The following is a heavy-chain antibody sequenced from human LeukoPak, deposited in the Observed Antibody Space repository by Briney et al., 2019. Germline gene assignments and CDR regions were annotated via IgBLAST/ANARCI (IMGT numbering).Heavy chain of an antibody. CDR3: ARGSTWWVDP. CDR2: IRQDGSEK. V-gene: IGHV3-7*02. CDR1: GFTFSTYW. Sequence: SGGPLRLSCEVSGFTFSTYWINWVHQAPGKGLEWVATIRQDGSEKYYVDSVKGRFTVSRDNAKNSLYLQMNSLRAEDTAVYYCARGSTWWVDPWGQGTLVTVSS. J-gene: IGHJ5*02.